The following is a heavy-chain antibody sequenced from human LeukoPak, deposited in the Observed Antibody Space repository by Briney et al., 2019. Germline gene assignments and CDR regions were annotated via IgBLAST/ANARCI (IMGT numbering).Heavy chain of an antibody. D-gene: IGHD4-17*01. CDR1: GFTFSSYE. CDR3: ARVDYGENYGMDV. CDR2: ISSSGSTI. V-gene: IGHV3-48*03. Sequence: PGGSLRLSCAASGFTFSSYEMNWVRQAPGKGLEWVSYISSSGSTIYYADSVKGRFTISRDNAKNSLYLQMNSLRAEDTAVYYCARVDYGENYGMDVWGKGTTVTVSS. J-gene: IGHJ6*04.